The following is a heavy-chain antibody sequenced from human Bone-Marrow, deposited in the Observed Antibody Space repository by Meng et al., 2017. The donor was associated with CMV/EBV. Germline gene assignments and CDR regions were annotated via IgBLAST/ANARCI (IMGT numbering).Heavy chain of an antibody. CDR3: ARGRSCVNGVCYDDHNYCGP. Sequence: GSLRLSCTVSGGSITTFYWNWIRQPPRKGLEWIGNVYYTGSTNYNPSLKSRVTISLDTSKNQLSLKLNSLTTADTALYFCARGRSCVNGVCYDDHNYCGPWGQGTLVTVSS. V-gene: IGHV4-59*01. J-gene: IGHJ5*02. CDR2: VYYTGST. CDR1: GGSITTFY. D-gene: IGHD2-8*01.